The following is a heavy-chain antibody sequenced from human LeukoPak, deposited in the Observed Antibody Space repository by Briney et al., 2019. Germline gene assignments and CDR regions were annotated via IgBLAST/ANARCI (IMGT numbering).Heavy chain of an antibody. CDR1: GGSINNSTYY. J-gene: IGHJ5*02. D-gene: IGHD1-14*01. CDR3: ARQTTRRNWFDP. CDR2: VYYSGST. V-gene: IGHV4-39*01. Sequence: SETLSFTCTVSGGSINNSTYYWAYIRQPPGKGLEWIGSVYYSGSTYSNPSLTSRVTISVDTSKNQFSLKLSSVTAADTAMYYCARQTTRRNWFDPWGQGTLVTVSS.